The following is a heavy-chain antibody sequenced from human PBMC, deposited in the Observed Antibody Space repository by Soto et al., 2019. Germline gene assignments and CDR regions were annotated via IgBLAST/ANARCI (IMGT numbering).Heavy chain of an antibody. Sequence: SETLSLTCTVSGGSVGSGSYYWSWIRQPPGKGLEWIGYIYYSGSTNYNPSLKSRVTIPVDTSKNQFSLKLSSVTAADTAVYYCARVPYSSSWYVGYYYYYGMDVWGQGTTVTVSS. V-gene: IGHV4-61*01. D-gene: IGHD6-13*01. J-gene: IGHJ6*02. CDR2: IYYSGST. CDR1: GGSVGSGSYY. CDR3: ARVPYSSSWYVGYYYYYGMDV.